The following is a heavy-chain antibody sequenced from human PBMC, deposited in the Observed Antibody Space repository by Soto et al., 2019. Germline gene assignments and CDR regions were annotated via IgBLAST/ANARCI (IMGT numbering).Heavy chain of an antibody. V-gene: IGHV3-48*03. Sequence: EVQLVESGGGLVQPGGSLRLSCAASGFTFSSYDMNWVRQAPGKGLEWVSYITSSGSLIYYADSVRGRFTVSRDNAKNSLYLQMNSLRAEDTGVYYCARTMYSNRGWFDPWGQGTLVPVSS. D-gene: IGHD6-13*01. CDR2: ITSSGSLI. CDR3: ARTMYSNRGWFDP. J-gene: IGHJ5*02. CDR1: GFTFSSYD.